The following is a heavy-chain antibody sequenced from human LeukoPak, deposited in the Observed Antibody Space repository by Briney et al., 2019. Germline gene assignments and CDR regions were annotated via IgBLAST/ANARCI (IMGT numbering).Heavy chain of an antibody. Sequence: GGSLRLSCAASGLTFKNYAMSWVRQAPGKGLEWVSGISGSGGSTYYADSVKGRFTISRDNSKNTLYLQMNSLRAEDTAVYYCAKGSVSVVVPAVIPYYWGQGTLVTVSS. D-gene: IGHD2-2*01. J-gene: IGHJ4*02. CDR1: GLTFKNYA. CDR2: ISGSGGST. CDR3: AKGSVSVVVPAVIPYY. V-gene: IGHV3-23*01.